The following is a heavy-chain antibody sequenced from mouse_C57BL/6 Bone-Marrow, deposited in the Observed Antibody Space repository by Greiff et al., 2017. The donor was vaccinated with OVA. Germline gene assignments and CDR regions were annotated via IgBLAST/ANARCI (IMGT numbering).Heavy chain of an antibody. V-gene: IGHV1-15*01. J-gene: IGHJ2*01. CDR1: GYTFTDYE. CDR3: TRGQRHFDY. CDR2: IDPETGGT. D-gene: IGHD6-1*01. Sequence: VQLVESGAELVRPGASVTLSCKASGYTFTDYEMHWVKQTPVHGLEWIGAIDPETGGTAYNQKFKGKAILTADNSSSTAYMELRSLTSEDSAVYYCTRGQRHFDYWGQGTTRTVSS.